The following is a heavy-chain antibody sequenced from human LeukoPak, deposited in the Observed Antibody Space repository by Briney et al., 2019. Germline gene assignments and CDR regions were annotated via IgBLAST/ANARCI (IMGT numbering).Heavy chain of an antibody. D-gene: IGHD3-16*01. CDR3: ARGGRSRLSPGWFDP. CDR1: GGSISSYY. CDR2: IYYSGST. V-gene: IGHV4-59*01. Sequence: SETLSLTCTVSGGSISSYYWSWIRQPPGKGLEWIGYIYYSGSTNYNPSLKSRVTISVDTSKNQFSLKLSSVTAADTAVYYCARGGRSRLSPGWFDPWGRGTLVTVSS. J-gene: IGHJ5*02.